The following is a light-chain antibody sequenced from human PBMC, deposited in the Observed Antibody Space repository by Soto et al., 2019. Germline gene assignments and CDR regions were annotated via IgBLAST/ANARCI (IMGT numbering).Light chain of an antibody. CDR2: KAS. Sequence: DIQTTQSPSTLSGSVGDRVTITCRASQTISSWLAWYQQKPGKSPKLLIYKASTLKSGVPSRFSGSGSGTEFTLTISSLQPDDLAAYYWQNINSYSEAFGQGTKV. V-gene: IGKV1-5*03. CDR1: QTISSW. CDR3: QNINSYSEA. J-gene: IGKJ1*01.